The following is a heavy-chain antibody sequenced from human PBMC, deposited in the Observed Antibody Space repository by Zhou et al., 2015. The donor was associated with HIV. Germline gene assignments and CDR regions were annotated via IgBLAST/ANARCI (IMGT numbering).Heavy chain of an antibody. D-gene: IGHD6-6*01. V-gene: IGHV1-69*01. J-gene: IGHJ3*02. CDR3: ASSKAARRLKDAFDI. CDR1: GGTFSSYV. CDR2: ITPIYGTA. Sequence: QVQLVQSGPEVKKPGSSVKVSCKASGGTFSSYVISWVRQAPGQGFEWMGGITPIYGTASYAQKFQGRVTITADQSTSTAYMELSSLRSEDTAVYYCASSKAARRLKDAFDIWGQGTMVTVSS.